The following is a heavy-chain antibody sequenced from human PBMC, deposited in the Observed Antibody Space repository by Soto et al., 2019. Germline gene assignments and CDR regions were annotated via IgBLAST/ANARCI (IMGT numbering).Heavy chain of an antibody. J-gene: IGHJ4*02. CDR2: IHSGDSNA. Sequence: GESLKISCQGSGYSFSTYSIGWVRQMPGKGLEWMGNIHSGDSNARYSPSFQGQVTISVDKSISTAYLQWSSLKASDTALYYCATWRSIHWFDYWGQGTLVNVSS. CDR1: GYSFSTYS. CDR3: ATWRSIHWFDY. V-gene: IGHV5-51*01. D-gene: IGHD1-1*01.